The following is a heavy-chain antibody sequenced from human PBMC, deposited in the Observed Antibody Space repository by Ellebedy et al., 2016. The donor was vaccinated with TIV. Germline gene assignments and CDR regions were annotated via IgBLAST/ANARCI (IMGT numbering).Heavy chain of an antibody. V-gene: IGHV3-7*01. CDR1: GFIFSDYW. D-gene: IGHD1-26*01. CDR3: ARAVGGVGST. Sequence: GGSLRLXXAASGFIFSDYWMHWVRQAPGKGLERVANIKQDGSEKYYVDSVKGRFTISRDNAKNSVYLQMNSLRAEDTAVYYCARAVGGVGSTWGQGTLVTVSS. CDR2: IKQDGSEK. J-gene: IGHJ4*02.